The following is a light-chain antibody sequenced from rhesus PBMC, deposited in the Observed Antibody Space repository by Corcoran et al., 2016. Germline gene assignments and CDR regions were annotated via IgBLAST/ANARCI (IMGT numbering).Light chain of an antibody. Sequence: DIQMTQSPSSLSASVGDRVTTTCRARQGISSWSAWYQQKPGKAPKLLIYKASSLQSGVPSRVSGSGSWTASTLTISSLQPKDFATYYCQQYNGAPFTFGPGTKLDIK. V-gene: IGKV1-21*01. CDR2: KAS. CDR3: QQYNGAPFT. J-gene: IGKJ3*01. CDR1: QGISSW.